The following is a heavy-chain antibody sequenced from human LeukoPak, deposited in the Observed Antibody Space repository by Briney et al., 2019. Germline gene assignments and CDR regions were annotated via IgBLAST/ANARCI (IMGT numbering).Heavy chain of an antibody. J-gene: IGHJ3*02. CDR1: GDSINNWNYY. CDR2: VYHRGTT. Sequence: SETLSLMCTVSGDSINNWNYYWAWIRQPPGKGLKWMGNVYHRGTTDSHPSLKSRLSMSVDTSKNTFFLRLTSLTAADTALYFCARLSTTTYPDSQFAPKGALDIWGPGTMVVVSS. V-gene: IGHV4-39*02. CDR3: ARLSTTTYPDSQFAPKGALDI. D-gene: IGHD5-24*01.